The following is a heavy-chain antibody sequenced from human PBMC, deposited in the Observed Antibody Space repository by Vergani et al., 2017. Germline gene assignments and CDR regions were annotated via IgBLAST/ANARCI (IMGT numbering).Heavy chain of an antibody. J-gene: IGHJ6*02. CDR2: IKQDGSEK. D-gene: IGHD3-3*01. V-gene: IGHV3-7*01. CDR1: GFTFSSYW. Sequence: EVQLVESGGGLVQPGGSLRLSCAASGFTFSSYWMSWVRQAPGKGLEWVANIKQDGSEKYYVDSVKGRFTISRDNAKNSLYLQMNSLRAEDTAVYYCASEYDFWSGYPLDYYYYGMDVWGQGTTVTVSS. CDR3: ASEYDFWSGYPLDYYYYGMDV.